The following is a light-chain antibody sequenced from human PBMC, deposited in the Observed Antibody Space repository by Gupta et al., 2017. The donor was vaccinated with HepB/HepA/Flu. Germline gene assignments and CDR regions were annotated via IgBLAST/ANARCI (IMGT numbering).Light chain of an antibody. V-gene: IGLV2-14*03. J-gene: IGLJ2*01. Sequence: QSALTQPASVSGSPGQSIAISSTGTSSDVGDYKNSVSWYQQHPGETPKLIIYDVSHRPSGVSDRFSGSKSGNTASLTTSGLQAEDEADYYCSSFTTTSTVVFGGRTKLTVL. CDR2: DVS. CDR1: SSDVGDYKNS. CDR3: SSFTTTSTVV.